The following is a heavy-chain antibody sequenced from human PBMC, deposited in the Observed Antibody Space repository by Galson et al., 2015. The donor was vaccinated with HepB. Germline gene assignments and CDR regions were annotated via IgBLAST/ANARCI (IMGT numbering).Heavy chain of an antibody. Sequence: SLRLSCAASGFTFNTHAMHWVRQAPGKGLEWVAVVSYSGSYQYYADSVKGRFTISRDNSRNTAFLHMNSLSAEDTAVYYCAKDRQYANTREPGFYHSGLDVWGQGTAVTVSS. V-gene: IGHV3-30*04. J-gene: IGHJ6*02. CDR1: GFTFNTHA. CDR2: VSYSGSYQ. CDR3: AKDRQYANTREPGFYHSGLDV. D-gene: IGHD1-14*01.